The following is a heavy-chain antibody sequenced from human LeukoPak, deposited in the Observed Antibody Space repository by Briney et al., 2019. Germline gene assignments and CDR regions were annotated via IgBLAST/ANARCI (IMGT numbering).Heavy chain of an antibody. J-gene: IGHJ3*02. D-gene: IGHD1-7*01. CDR1: GFTVSSNY. CDR3: AREGPNWNYDFDAFDI. Sequence: GGSLRLSCAASGFTVSSNYMTWVRQAPGKGLEWVSVIYSGGNTYYAESVKGRFTISRDDSKNTLYLQMNSLRAEDTAVYYCAREGPNWNYDFDAFDIWGQGTMVTVSS. V-gene: IGHV3-66*01. CDR2: IYSGGNT.